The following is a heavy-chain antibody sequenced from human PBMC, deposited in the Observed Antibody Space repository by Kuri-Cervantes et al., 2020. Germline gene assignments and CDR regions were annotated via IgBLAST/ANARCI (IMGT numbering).Heavy chain of an antibody. V-gene: IGHV4-59*01. CDR2: IYYSGST. D-gene: IGHD2-15*01. J-gene: IGHJ6*02. CDR1: GGSISSYY. CDR3: ARGQYCSGGSCYSRRNYYYYGMDV. Sequence: GSLRLSCTVSGGSISSYYWSWIRQPPGKGLEWIGYIYYSGSTNYNPSLKSRVTISVDTSKNQFSLKLSSVTAADTAVYYCARGQYCSGGSCYSRRNYYYYGMDVWGQGTTVTVSS.